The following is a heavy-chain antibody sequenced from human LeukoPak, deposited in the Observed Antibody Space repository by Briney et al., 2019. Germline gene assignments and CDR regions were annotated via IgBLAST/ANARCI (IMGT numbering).Heavy chain of an antibody. Sequence: SETLSLTCAVYGGSLSGYSWTWIRQPPGKGLEWIGEIDHSGSTNYNASLTSRVIISADTSQNQFSLKLTSVTVADTAVYYCARVYVTVVRGRWYDPWGQGTLVTVSS. D-gene: IGHD3-10*01. CDR2: IDHSGST. J-gene: IGHJ5*02. CDR3: ARVYVTVVRGRWYDP. CDR1: GGSLSGYS. V-gene: IGHV4-34*01.